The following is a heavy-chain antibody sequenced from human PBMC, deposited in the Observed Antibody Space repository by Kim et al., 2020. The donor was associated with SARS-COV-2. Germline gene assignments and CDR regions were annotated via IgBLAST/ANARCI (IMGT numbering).Heavy chain of an antibody. CDR2: ISSSGSTI. Sequence: GGSLRLSCAASGFTFSSYEINWVRQAPGKGLEWVSYISSSGSTIYYADSVKGRFTISRDNAKNSLYLQMNSLRAEDTAVYYCARGKWIGAYYYGMDVWGPGTTVTVSS. D-gene: IGHD5-12*01. CDR3: ARGKWIGAYYYGMDV. V-gene: IGHV3-48*03. CDR1: GFTFSSYE. J-gene: IGHJ6*02.